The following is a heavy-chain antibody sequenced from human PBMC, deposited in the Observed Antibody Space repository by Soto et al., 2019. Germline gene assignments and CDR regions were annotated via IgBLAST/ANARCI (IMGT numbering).Heavy chain of an antibody. CDR1: GGSFSGYY. CDR2: INHSGST. Sequence: PSETLSLTCAVYGGSFSGYYWTWIRQPPGTGLEWIGEINHSGSTNYNPSLKSRVTISVDTSKNQFSLKLTSVTAADTAVYYCARDEITGLLDYWGQLTLVTVS. D-gene: IGHD2-8*02. J-gene: IGHJ4*02. V-gene: IGHV4-34*01. CDR3: ARDEITGLLDY.